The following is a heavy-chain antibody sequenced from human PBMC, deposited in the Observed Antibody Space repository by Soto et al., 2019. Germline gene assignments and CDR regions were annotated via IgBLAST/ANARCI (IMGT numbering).Heavy chain of an antibody. Sequence: GGSLRLSCAASGFTVSSNYMSWVRQAPGKGLEWVSVIYSGGSTYYADSVKGRFTFSRDNSKNTLYLQMNSLRAEDTAVYYCARPPPGGYCSGGSCFEPPYYYYYMDVWGKGTTVTVSS. V-gene: IGHV3-66*04. CDR3: ARPPPGGYCSGGSCFEPPYYYYYMDV. CDR1: GFTVSSNY. D-gene: IGHD2-15*01. CDR2: IYSGGST. J-gene: IGHJ6*03.